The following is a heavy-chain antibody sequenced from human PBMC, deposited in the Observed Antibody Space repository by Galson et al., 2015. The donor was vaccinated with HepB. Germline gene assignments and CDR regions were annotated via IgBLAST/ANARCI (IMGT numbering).Heavy chain of an antibody. V-gene: IGHV3-7*01. CDR3: ARDFPGYDFWSGYYTDYYYYMDV. D-gene: IGHD3-3*01. Sequence: SLRLSCAASGFTFSSYWMSWVRQAPGKGLEWVANIKQDGSEKYYVDSVKGRFTISRDNAKNSLYLQMNSLRAEDTAVYYCARDFPGYDFWSGYYTDYYYYMDVWGKGTTVTVSS. CDR1: GFTFSSYW. J-gene: IGHJ6*03. CDR2: IKQDGSEK.